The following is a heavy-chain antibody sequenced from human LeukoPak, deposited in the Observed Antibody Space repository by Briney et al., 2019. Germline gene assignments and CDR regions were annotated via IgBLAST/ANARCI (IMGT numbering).Heavy chain of an antibody. CDR3: ARGWGYSNYDY. J-gene: IGHJ4*02. CDR2: IYYSGST. V-gene: IGHV4-59*01. Sequence: PSETLSLTCTVSGGSISSYYWSWIRQPPGKGLEWIGYIYYSGSTNYNPSLESRVTISVDTSKNQFSLKLSSVTAADTAVYYCARGWGYSNYDYWGQGTLVTVSS. CDR1: GGSISSYY. D-gene: IGHD4-11*01.